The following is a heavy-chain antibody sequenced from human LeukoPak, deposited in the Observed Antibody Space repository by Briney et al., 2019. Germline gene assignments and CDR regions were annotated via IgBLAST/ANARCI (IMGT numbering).Heavy chain of an antibody. CDR1: GFTFSSYE. Sequence: GGSLRLSCAASGFTFSSYEMNWVRQAPGKGLEWVSYISSRGTTTYYADSVKGRFTISRDGAKNSLYLQMNSLRAEDTAVYYCAKDLTRVVPGDDAFDIWGQGTMVTVSS. V-gene: IGHV3-48*03. CDR3: AKDLTRVVPGDDAFDI. CDR2: ISSRGTTT. D-gene: IGHD2-2*01. J-gene: IGHJ3*02.